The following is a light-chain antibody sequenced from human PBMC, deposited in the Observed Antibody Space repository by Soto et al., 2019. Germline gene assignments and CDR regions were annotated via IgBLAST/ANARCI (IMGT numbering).Light chain of an antibody. Sequence: DIQMTQSPSSLSASVGVRVTITCRASQGISNYIAWYQQKPGKAPKLLLYAASTLQSGVPSQFTGSGSGTDFTLTINSLQPEDVATYSCQKYSSVPLFGPGTNVDIK. CDR1: QGISNY. CDR2: AAS. J-gene: IGKJ3*01. CDR3: QKYSSVPL. V-gene: IGKV1-27*01.